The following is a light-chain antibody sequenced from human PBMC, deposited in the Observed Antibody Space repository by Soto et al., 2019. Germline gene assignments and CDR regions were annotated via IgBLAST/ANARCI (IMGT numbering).Light chain of an antibody. Sequence: QSALTQPASVSGSPGQSXTISCTGTSSDVGDYNYVSWYQQHPGKAPKLMIYEVSNRPSGVSNRFSGSKSGNTASLTISGLQAEDEDDYYCSSYTRSSTGGYVFGRGTKVTVL. CDR1: SSDVGDYNY. J-gene: IGLJ1*01. CDR2: EVS. CDR3: SSYTRSSTGGYV. V-gene: IGLV2-14*01.